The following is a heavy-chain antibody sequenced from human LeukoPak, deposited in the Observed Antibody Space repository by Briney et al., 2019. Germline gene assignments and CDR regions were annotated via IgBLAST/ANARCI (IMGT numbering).Heavy chain of an antibody. D-gene: IGHD6-25*01. CDR3: PRDEIPSGT. CDR1: GFIFSSHG. Sequence: PGGSLRLSCAASGFIFSSHGMNWVRQAPGKGLEWVSGISPSGGITYYADSVKGRFTISRDNSRSTVDLQMNSLRVEDTGIYYCPRDEIPSGTWGQGTMVIVSS. J-gene: IGHJ3*01. CDR2: ISPSGGIT. V-gene: IGHV3-23*01.